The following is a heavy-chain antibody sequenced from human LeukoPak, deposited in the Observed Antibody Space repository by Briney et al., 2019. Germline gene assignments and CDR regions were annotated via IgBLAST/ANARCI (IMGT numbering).Heavy chain of an antibody. CDR2: ISYAESNK. Sequence: GGSLRLSCAASGFTFSDYSMHWVRQAPGKGLEWVAVISYAESNKYYADSVKGRFTISRDNSKNTLYLQMNSLRAEDTAVYYCARRAGAYSHPYDYWGQGTLVTVSS. CDR3: ARRAGAYSHPYDY. V-gene: IGHV3-30*14. D-gene: IGHD4/OR15-4a*01. J-gene: IGHJ4*02. CDR1: GFTFSDYS.